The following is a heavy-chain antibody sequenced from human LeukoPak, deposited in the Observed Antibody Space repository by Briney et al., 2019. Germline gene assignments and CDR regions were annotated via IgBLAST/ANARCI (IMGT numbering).Heavy chain of an antibody. CDR1: GGSISSYY. Sequence: SETLSLTCTVSGGSISSYYWSWIRQPAGKGLEWIGRIYTSGSTNYNPSLKSRVTMSVDTSKNQFSLKLSSVTAADTAVYYCAREVRGYCSGGSCPPYYYYYYYMDVWGKGTTVTISS. CDR2: IYTSGST. J-gene: IGHJ6*03. D-gene: IGHD2-15*01. V-gene: IGHV4-4*07. CDR3: AREVRGYCSGGSCPPYYYYYYYMDV.